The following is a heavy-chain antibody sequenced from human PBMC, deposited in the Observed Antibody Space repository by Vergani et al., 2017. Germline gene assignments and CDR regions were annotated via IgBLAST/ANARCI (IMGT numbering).Heavy chain of an antibody. Sequence: EVQLVESGGGLVKPGGSLRLSCAASGFTFSSYSMNWVRQAPGKGLEWVSSISSSSSYIYYADSVKGRFTISRDNAKNSLYLQMNSLRAEDTAVYYCATGAYCGGSCYKNWFDPWGQGTLVTVSS. CDR1: GFTFSSYS. CDR3: ATGAYCGGSCYKNWFDP. V-gene: IGHV3-21*01. CDR2: ISSSSSYI. D-gene: IGHD2-21*02. J-gene: IGHJ5*02.